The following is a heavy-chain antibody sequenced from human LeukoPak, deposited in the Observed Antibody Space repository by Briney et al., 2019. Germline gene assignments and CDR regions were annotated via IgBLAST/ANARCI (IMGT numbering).Heavy chain of an antibody. CDR3: ARGYYYGSGRTWGMDV. CDR1: GGTFSSYA. J-gene: IGHJ6*04. Sequence: SVKVSCKASGGTFSSYAISWVRLAPGQGLEWMGGIIPIFGTANYAQKFQGRVTITADESTSTAYMELSSLRSEDTAVYYCARGYYYGSGRTWGMDVWGKGTTVTVSS. CDR2: IIPIFGTA. D-gene: IGHD3-10*01. V-gene: IGHV1-69*13.